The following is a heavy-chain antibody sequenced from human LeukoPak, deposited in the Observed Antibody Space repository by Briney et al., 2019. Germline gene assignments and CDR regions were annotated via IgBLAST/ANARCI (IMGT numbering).Heavy chain of an antibody. CDR3: ARAIAAAGTLYYFDH. J-gene: IGHJ4*02. Sequence: GGSLRLSCAASGFTFINYSMNWVRQTPGKGLEWVPSITSSGSYIYYAGSVKGRFTISRDNAKISLYLQMNSLRAEDTAVYYCARAIAAAGTLYYFDHWGQGTLVTVSS. CDR2: ITSSGSYI. V-gene: IGHV3-21*01. CDR1: GFTFINYS. D-gene: IGHD6-13*01.